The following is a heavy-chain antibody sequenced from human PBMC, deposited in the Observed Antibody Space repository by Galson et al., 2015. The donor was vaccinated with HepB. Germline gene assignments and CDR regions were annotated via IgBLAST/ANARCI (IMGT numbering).Heavy chain of an antibody. V-gene: IGHV1-8*01. Sequence: SVTVSCKASGYTFTGYDINWVRQATGQGLEWIGWMNPNSGNTGYGQKYQGRTTMTRGTSISTVYMELRSLRSEDTAGDHCASRPRIDDPDAFDIWGQGTLVTAFS. D-gene: IGHD1-1*01. J-gene: IGHJ3*02. CDR3: ASRPRIDDPDAFDI. CDR1: GYTFTGYD. CDR2: MNPNSGNT.